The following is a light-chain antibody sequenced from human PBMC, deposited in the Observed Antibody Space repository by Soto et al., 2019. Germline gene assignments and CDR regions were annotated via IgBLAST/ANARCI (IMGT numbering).Light chain of an antibody. Sequence: DIQMTQSPSSLSASVGDRVTITCRASQSISSYLNWYQQKPGKAPKLLIYAASSLQSGVPSRFSGSGSGTEFTLTITSLQPEDFATYYCHQLNSHPITFGQGTKVDIK. CDR1: QSISSY. CDR3: HQLNSHPIT. CDR2: AAS. V-gene: IGKV1-9*01. J-gene: IGKJ1*01.